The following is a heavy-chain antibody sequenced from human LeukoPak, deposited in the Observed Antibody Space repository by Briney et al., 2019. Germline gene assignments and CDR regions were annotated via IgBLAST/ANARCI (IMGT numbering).Heavy chain of an antibody. J-gene: IGHJ5*02. CDR2: IYYSGST. D-gene: IGHD2-15*01. V-gene: IGHV4-39*07. CDR1: GGSISSTRYY. CDR3: ARWNYPKRTHCSGGSCYWFDP. Sequence: PSETLSLTCTVSGGSISSTRYYWGWIRQPPGKGLEWIGSIYYSGSTYYNPSLKSRVTVSLETSQNQFSLKLSSVTAADTAVYYCARWNYPKRTHCSGGSCYWFDPWGQGTLVTVSS.